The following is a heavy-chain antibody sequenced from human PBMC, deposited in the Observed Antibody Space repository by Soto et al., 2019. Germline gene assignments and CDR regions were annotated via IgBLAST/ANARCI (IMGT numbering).Heavy chain of an antibody. CDR3: ARDFYGSPTGPDY. V-gene: IGHV3-11*01. CDR1: GFTFSDFY. Sequence: KPGGSLRLSCAASGFTFSDFYMSWIRQGPGKGLEWIAYISSTFSTIYYADSVKGRFTISRDNAKNSLYLQMNSLSPEDTAVYYCARDFYGSPTGPDYWGQGTLVTVSS. CDR2: ISSTFSTI. D-gene: IGHD1-1*01. J-gene: IGHJ4*02.